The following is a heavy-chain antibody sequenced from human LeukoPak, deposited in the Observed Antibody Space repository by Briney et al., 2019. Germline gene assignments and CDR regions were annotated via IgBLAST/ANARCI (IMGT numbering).Heavy chain of an antibody. V-gene: IGHV6-1*01. CDR2: TYYRSQWHN. J-gene: IGHJ3*01. CDR1: GDSVSINNGA. Sequence: SQTLSLTCAISGDSVSINNGAWNWIRQSPSRGLEWLGRTYYRSQWHNDYARSVMSRISVDPDTSKSQFSLHLSSVTPDDTAVYYCAGGYAFDVWGQGTMVTVSS. CDR3: AGGYAFDV.